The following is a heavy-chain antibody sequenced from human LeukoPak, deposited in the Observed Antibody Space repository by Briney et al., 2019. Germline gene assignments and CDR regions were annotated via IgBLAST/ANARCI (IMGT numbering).Heavy chain of an antibody. CDR3: AKDRWFGQLNFAADI. CDR2: ISYDGNEK. V-gene: IGHV3-30*18. Sequence: GGSLRLSCAASEFTFRGYGMHWVRQAPGKGLEWIAVISYDGNEKYYGDSVKGRATVSRDNSKNSLFLQVDSLRLQDTAVYYCAKDRWFGQLNFAADIWGRGTMVIVSS. CDR1: EFTFRGYG. J-gene: IGHJ3*02. D-gene: IGHD3-10*01.